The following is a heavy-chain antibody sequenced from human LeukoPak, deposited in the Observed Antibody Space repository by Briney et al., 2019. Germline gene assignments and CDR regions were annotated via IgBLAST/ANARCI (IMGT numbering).Heavy chain of an antibody. J-gene: IGHJ6*03. Sequence: SETLSLTCAVYGGSFSGYYWSWIRQPPGKGLEWIGSIYYSGSTYYNPSLKSRVTISVDTSKNQFSLRLSSVTAADTAVYYCARVFIAAAYGQPYYYYMDVWGKGTTVTVSS. CDR1: GGSFSGYY. CDR3: ARVFIAAAYGQPYYYYMDV. CDR2: IYYSGST. D-gene: IGHD6-13*01. V-gene: IGHV4-34*01.